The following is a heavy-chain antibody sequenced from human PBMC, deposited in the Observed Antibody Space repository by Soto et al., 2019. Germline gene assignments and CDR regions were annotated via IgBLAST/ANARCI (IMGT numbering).Heavy chain of an antibody. CDR3: AREISGNGYKFGLDV. CDR1: GFIFTDYS. Sequence: GSLRLSCAASGFIFTDYSLSWVRQAPGKGLEWLSYISSHSSITYYADSVKGRFTISRDNAQNSLYLHLNSLRDEDTAVYYCAREISGNGYKFGLDVWGQGTTVTVSS. CDR2: ISSHSSIT. V-gene: IGHV3-48*02. J-gene: IGHJ6*02. D-gene: IGHD6-19*01.